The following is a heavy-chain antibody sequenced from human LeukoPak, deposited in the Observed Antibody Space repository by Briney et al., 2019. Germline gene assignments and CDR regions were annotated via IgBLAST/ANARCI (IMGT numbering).Heavy chain of an antibody. V-gene: IGHV3-23*01. CDR1: GFTFSSYA. D-gene: IGHD3-10*01. Sequence: GGSLRLSCAASGFTFSSYAMSWVRQAPGKGLEWVSAISGSGGSTYYADSVKGRFTISRDNSKNTLYLQMNSLRAEDTAVYYCAKWAVLLWFGESSSGYYFDYWGQGALVTVSS. CDR2: ISGSGGST. J-gene: IGHJ4*02. CDR3: AKWAVLLWFGESSSGYYFDY.